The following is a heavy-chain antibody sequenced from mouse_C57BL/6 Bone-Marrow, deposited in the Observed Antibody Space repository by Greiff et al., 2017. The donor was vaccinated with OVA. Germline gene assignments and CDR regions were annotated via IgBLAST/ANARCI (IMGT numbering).Heavy chain of an antibody. CDR1: GYTFTSYW. CDR3: ARGRGYYGSSYGFDY. CDR2: IYPSDSET. Sequence: QVQLKQPGAELVRPGSSVKLSCKASGYTFTSYWMDWVKQRPGQGLEWIGNIYPSDSETHYNQKFKDKATLTVDKSSSTAYMQLSSLTSEDSAVYYCARGRGYYGSSYGFDYWGQGTTLTVSS. D-gene: IGHD1-1*01. J-gene: IGHJ2*01. V-gene: IGHV1-61*01.